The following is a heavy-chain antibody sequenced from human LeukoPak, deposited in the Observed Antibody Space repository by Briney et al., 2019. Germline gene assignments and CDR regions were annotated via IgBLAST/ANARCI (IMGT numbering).Heavy chain of an antibody. J-gene: IGHJ4*02. CDR1: GVTFSSYS. D-gene: IGHD3-10*01. CDR3: ARFTRSASYEVY. Sequence: GGSLRLSCAASGVTFSSYSMNWVRQAPGKGLEWVSSISSRSTYIYYADSVKGRFTISRDNAKNSLYLQMNSLRAEDTAVYYCARFTRSASYEVYWGQGTLVTVSS. CDR2: ISSRSTYI. V-gene: IGHV3-21*01.